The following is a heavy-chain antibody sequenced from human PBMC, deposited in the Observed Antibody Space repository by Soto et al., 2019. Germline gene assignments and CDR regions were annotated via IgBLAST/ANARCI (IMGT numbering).Heavy chain of an antibody. CDR3: ARVRVVRGPVEMVLFDY. CDR1: GDSVSSNSAA. V-gene: IGHV6-1*01. J-gene: IGHJ4*02. CDR2: TYYRSKWYN. Sequence: SQTLSLTCAISGDSVSSNSAALNWIRQSPSRGLEWLGRTYYRSKWYNDYAVSVKSRITINPDTSKNQFSLQLNSVTPEDTAVYYCARVRVVRGPVEMVLFDYRGQGTLVTVSS. D-gene: IGHD3-10*01.